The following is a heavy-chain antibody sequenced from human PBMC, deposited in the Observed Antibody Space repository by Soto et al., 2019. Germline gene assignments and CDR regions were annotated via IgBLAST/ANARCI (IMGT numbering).Heavy chain of an antibody. J-gene: IGHJ5*02. CDR3: ARHYYDSSGYYLNNWFDP. CDR2: INPNSGGT. D-gene: IGHD3-22*01. V-gene: IGHV1-2*02. CDR1: GYTFTGYY. Sequence: ASVKVSCKASGYTFTGYYMHWVRQAPGQGLEWMGWINPNSGGTNYAQKFQGKVTMTRDTSISTAYMELSRLRSDDTAVYYCARHYYDSSGYYLNNWFDPWGQGTLVTVSS.